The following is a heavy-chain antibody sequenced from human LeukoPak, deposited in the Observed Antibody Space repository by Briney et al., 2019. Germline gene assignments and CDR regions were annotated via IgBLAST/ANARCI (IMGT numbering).Heavy chain of an antibody. CDR1: GFTVSSNY. Sequence: GSLRLSCAASGFTVSSNYMSWVRQPPGKGLEWIGSLYHGGSTYYKPSLKSRATISVDKSKNQCSLKLRSVTAADTAVYYCAVEGYCSGGSCYTNWFDPWGQGTLVTVSS. V-gene: IGHV4-59*05. J-gene: IGHJ5*02. D-gene: IGHD2-15*01. CDR3: AVEGYCSGGSCYTNWFDP. CDR2: LYHGGST.